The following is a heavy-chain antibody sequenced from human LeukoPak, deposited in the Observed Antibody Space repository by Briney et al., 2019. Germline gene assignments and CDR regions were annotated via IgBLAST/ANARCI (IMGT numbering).Heavy chain of an antibody. CDR1: GGSIISYY. Sequence: SETLSLTCMVSGGSIISYYWSWIRQPPGKGLEWIGYIYYSGSSNYNPPLQSRVTTSVDTTKNQFSLKLSSVTAADTAVYYCARSPYLVVGEDAFEIWGQGTMVTVSS. J-gene: IGHJ3*02. CDR3: ARSPYLVVGEDAFEI. CDR2: IYYSGSS. D-gene: IGHD3-16*01. V-gene: IGHV4-59*08.